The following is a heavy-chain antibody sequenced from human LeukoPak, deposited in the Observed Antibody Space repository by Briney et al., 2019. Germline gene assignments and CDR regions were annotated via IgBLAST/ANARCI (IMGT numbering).Heavy chain of an antibody. CDR2: INHSGST. V-gene: IGHV4-34*01. CDR1: GGSFSGYY. Sequence: SETLSLTCAVYGGSFSGYYWSWIRQPPGKGLEWIGEINHSGSTNYNPSLKSRVTISVDTSKNQFSLRLSSVTAADTAVYYCARVGFGGYSYGYVDFWGQGTLVTVSS. J-gene: IGHJ4*02. CDR3: ARVGFGGYSYGYVDF. D-gene: IGHD5-18*01.